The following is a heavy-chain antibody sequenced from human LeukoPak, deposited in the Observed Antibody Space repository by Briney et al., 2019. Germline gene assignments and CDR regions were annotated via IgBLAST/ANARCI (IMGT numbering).Heavy chain of an antibody. V-gene: IGHV4-59*08. Sequence: ADTLSLPCTVSGDSIRGYFWSGSPHHPGKAWEVSGYIYYTGATLYNPSLKSRVTISVDTSKSQFSLKLSSVTASDTAVYYCARHDPVGYYQHGMDVWGQGTTVTVSS. CDR3: ARHDPVGYYQHGMDV. J-gene: IGHJ6*02. CDR2: IYYTGAT. D-gene: IGHD2-15*01. CDR1: GDSIRGYF.